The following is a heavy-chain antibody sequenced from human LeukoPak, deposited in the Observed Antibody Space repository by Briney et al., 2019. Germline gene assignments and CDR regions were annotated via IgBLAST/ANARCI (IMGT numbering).Heavy chain of an antibody. CDR3: AADGGGLTGHY. CDR1: GFIFRNYG. J-gene: IGHJ4*02. Sequence: GGSLRLSCAASGFIFRNYGMHWVRQAPGKGLEWVAVFVYDGSNQHYADSVKGRFIISRDISKNTLYLQMNSLRVEDTAVYYCAADGGGLTGHYWGQGTLVTVSS. V-gene: IGHV3-33*01. D-gene: IGHD3-10*01. CDR2: FVYDGSNQ.